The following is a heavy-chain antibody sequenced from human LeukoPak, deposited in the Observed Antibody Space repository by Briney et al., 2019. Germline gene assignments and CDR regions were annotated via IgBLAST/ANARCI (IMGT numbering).Heavy chain of an antibody. J-gene: IGHJ6*03. V-gene: IGHV3-48*04. CDR2: ISSSGSTI. CDR1: GFTFSGSA. Sequence: GGSLRLSCAASGFTFSGSAMHWVRQAPGKGLEWVSYISSSGSTIYYADSVKGRFTISRDNAKNSLYLQMNSLRAEDTAVYYCARDRGSSTMDVWGKGTTVTISS. D-gene: IGHD3-10*01. CDR3: ARDRGSSTMDV.